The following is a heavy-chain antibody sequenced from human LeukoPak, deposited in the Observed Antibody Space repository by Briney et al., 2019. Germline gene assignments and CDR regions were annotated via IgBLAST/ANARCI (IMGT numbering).Heavy chain of an antibody. Sequence: SETLSLTCTVSGGSISSYYWSWIRQPPGKGLEWIGYIHYSGSTNYNPSLKSRVTISVDTSKNQFSLKLSSVTAADTAVYYCARSYGSGSPFDYWGQGTLVTVSS. CDR2: IHYSGST. CDR3: ARSYGSGSPFDY. V-gene: IGHV4-59*01. D-gene: IGHD3-10*01. J-gene: IGHJ4*02. CDR1: GGSISSYY.